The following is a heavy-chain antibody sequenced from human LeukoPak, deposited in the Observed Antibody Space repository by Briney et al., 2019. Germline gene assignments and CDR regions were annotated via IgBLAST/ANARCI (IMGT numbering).Heavy chain of an antibody. CDR3: ARFGLNYGGNPGDY. CDR1: GYTFTSYA. CDR2: INAGNGNT. J-gene: IGHJ4*02. D-gene: IGHD4-23*01. Sequence: ASVKVSCKASGYTFTSYAMHWVRQAPGQRLEWIGWINAGNGNTKYSQKFQGRVTITRDTSASTAYMELSSLRSEDTAVYYCARFGLNYGGNPGDYWGQGTLVTVSS. V-gene: IGHV1-3*01.